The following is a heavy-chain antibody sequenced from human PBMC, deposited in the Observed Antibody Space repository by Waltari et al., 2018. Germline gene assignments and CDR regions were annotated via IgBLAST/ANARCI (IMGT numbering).Heavy chain of an antibody. Sequence: QVQLVESGGGVVQPGRSLRLSCAASGFTFSSYGMHWVRQAPGKGLEWVAVIWYDGSNKYYADSVKGRFTISRDNAKNSLYLQMNSLRAEDTALYYCAKDTSGYSYGYVRYFDYWGQGTLVTVSS. J-gene: IGHJ4*02. CDR2: IWYDGSNK. CDR1: GFTFSSYG. V-gene: IGHV3-33*03. CDR3: AKDTSGYSYGYVRYFDY. D-gene: IGHD5-18*01.